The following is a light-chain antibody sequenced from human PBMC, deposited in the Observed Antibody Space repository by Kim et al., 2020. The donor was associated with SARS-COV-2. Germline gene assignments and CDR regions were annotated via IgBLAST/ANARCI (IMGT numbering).Light chain of an antibody. Sequence: QSVLTQPPSVSGAPGQRVTISCTGSSSNIGAGYDVHWYQQLPGTAPKLLIYVNSNRPSGVPDRFSGSKSGTSASLAITGLQAEDEADYYCQSYDSSHVAFGGGTQLTVL. V-gene: IGLV1-40*01. J-gene: IGLJ2*01. CDR1: SSNIGAGYD. CDR3: QSYDSSHVA. CDR2: VNS.